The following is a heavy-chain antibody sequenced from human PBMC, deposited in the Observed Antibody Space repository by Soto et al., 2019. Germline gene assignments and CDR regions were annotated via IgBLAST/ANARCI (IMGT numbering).Heavy chain of an antibody. CDR2: IYYSGST. CDR1: GGSISSSSYY. CDR3: ARAQYYYDSSGYYSPFSYGMDV. Sequence: SETLSLTCTVSGGSISSSSYYWGWIRQPPGKGLEWIGSIYYSGSTYYNPSLKSRVTISVDTSKNQFSLKLSSVTAADTAVYYCARAQYYYDSSGYYSPFSYGMDVWGQGTTVTVSS. J-gene: IGHJ6*02. V-gene: IGHV4-39*01. D-gene: IGHD3-22*01.